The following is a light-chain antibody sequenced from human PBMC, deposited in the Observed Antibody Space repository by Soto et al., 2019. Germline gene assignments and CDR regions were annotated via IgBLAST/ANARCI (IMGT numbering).Light chain of an antibody. Sequence: EIVLTQSPATLSLSPGERATLSCRASQTISNKLGWYQQKPGQAPRLLISDAFKRAAGIPGRFSGSGSGTDFTLTITCLQSEDFATYYCQQYYSYPRTFGQGTKVEIK. CDR3: QQYYSYPRT. V-gene: IGKV3D-15*01. J-gene: IGKJ1*01. CDR2: DAF. CDR1: QTISNK.